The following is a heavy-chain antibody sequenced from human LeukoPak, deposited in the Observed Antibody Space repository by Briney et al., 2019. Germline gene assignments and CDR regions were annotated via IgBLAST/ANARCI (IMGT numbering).Heavy chain of an antibody. CDR2: ISAYNGNT. D-gene: IGHD6-13*01. J-gene: IGHJ5*02. CDR3: ASYSASSWFGWFDP. V-gene: IGHV1-18*04. Sequence: GASVKVSCKASAYTFTDYYMHWVRQAPGQGLEWMGWISAYNGNTNYAQKLQGRVTMTTDTSTSTAYMELRSLRSDDTAVYYCASYSASSWFGWFDPWGQGTLVTVSS. CDR1: AYTFTDYY.